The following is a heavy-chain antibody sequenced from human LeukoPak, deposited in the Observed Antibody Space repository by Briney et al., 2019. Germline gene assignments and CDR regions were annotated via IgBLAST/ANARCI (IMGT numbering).Heavy chain of an antibody. D-gene: IGHD3-22*01. V-gene: IGHV3-66*01. CDR1: GFTVSSNY. J-gene: IGHJ3*02. CDR3: AKVKGNGISMIVEVSKGALDI. Sequence: GGSLRLSCAASGFTVSSNYIAWVRQAPGKGLEWVSVIFSGDDTYYADSVKGRFTISRDNSKNTLYLQMNSLRVEDTAVYYCAKVKGNGISMIVEVSKGALDIWGQGTMVTVSS. CDR2: IFSGDDT.